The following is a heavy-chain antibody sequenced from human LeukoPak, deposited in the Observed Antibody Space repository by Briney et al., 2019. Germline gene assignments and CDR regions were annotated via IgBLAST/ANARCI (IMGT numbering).Heavy chain of an antibody. CDR3: ARAHQYCTNGVCYGLDY. D-gene: IGHD2-8*01. J-gene: IGHJ4*02. CDR2: IYCSGST. Sequence: SETLSLTCTVSGGSVSSGSYYWSWIRQPPGKGLEWIGYIYCSGSTNYNPSLKSRVTISVDTSKNQFSLKLSSVTAADTAVYYCARAHQYCTNGVCYGLDYWGQGTLVTVSS. V-gene: IGHV4-61*01. CDR1: GGSVSSGSYY.